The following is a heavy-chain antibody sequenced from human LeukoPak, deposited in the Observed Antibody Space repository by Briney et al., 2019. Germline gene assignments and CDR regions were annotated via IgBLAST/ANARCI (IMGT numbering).Heavy chain of an antibody. D-gene: IGHD3-10*01. Sequence: GGSLRLSCAVSGFTFSNYEMNWVRQAPGKGLEWVSYISTSGSMIYYADSVKGRFTISRDSAKNSLYLQMNSLRSEDTAVYYCARETRGAADSFDIWGQGTMVTVSS. CDR3: ARETRGAADSFDI. CDR1: GFTFSNYE. V-gene: IGHV3-48*03. CDR2: ISTSGSMI. J-gene: IGHJ3*02.